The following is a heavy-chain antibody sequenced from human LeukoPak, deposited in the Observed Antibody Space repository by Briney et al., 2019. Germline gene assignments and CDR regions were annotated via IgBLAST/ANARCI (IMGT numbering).Heavy chain of an antibody. CDR3: AKLPSCSGGKCYQDY. V-gene: IGHV3-30*18. Sequence: PGGSLRLSCAASGFTFSSYSMNWVRQAPGKGLEWVAVISYDGSNKYYADSVKGRFTISRDNSKNTLFLQMNSLRAEDTAVYYCAKLPSCSGGKCYQDYWGQGTLVTVSS. J-gene: IGHJ4*02. CDR1: GFTFSSYS. D-gene: IGHD2-15*01. CDR2: ISYDGSNK.